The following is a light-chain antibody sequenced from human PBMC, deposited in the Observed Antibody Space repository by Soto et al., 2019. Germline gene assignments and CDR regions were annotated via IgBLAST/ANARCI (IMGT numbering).Light chain of an antibody. Sequence: QSVLTQPPSASGSPGRSVTISCSGTRSDLGDYNSVSWYQQHPGKASKLMIYEVSKRPPGVPDRFSGSKSGNAAFLTVSGLQAEDEADYYCCSYVGSNIWVFGGGTKVTVL. CDR3: CSYVGSNIWV. J-gene: IGLJ3*02. CDR1: RSDLGDYNS. V-gene: IGLV2-8*01. CDR2: EVS.